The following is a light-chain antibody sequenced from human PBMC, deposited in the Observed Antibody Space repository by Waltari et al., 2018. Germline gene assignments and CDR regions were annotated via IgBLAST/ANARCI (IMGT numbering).Light chain of an antibody. V-gene: IGLV2-23*01. CDR3: CSYVGGTSWV. J-gene: IGLJ3*02. CDR1: SSDVGNFLL. Sequence: QSALTQPASVSGSPGQSISISCTGSSSDVGNFLLLSWYQQHPGKAPKVIIYEGNKRPSGLSERFSGSKSGNTASLTISRLQPDDEADYYCCSYVGGTSWVFGGGTKLTVL. CDR2: EGN.